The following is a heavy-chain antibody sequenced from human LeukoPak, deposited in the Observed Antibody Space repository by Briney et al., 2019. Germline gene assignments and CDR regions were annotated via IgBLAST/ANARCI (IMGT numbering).Heavy chain of an antibody. CDR2: VNAGGDRT. D-gene: IGHD3-10*01. CDR1: GFTFTTYA. V-gene: IGHV3-23*01. CDR3: AEVAGSGSYLIGWYYFDY. J-gene: IGHJ4*02. Sequence: GGSLRLSRAASGFTFTTYALTRVRQAPGKGLEWVSTVNAGGDRTFYADSVKGRFTISRDNSKNTLYLQMNSLRAEDTAVYYCAEVAGSGSYLIGWYYFDYWGQGTLVTVSS.